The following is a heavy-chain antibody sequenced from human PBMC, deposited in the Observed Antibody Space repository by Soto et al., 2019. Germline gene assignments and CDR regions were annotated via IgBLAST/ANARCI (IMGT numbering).Heavy chain of an antibody. Sequence: PPGKGLEWIGYIYYSGSTYYNPSLKSRVTMSVATSKNQFSLMTSVTAVDTAVYYCGSFFVQAEDGIRFVRSVSAFLLNRSSDL. CDR2: IYYSGST. V-gene: IGHV4-28*01. J-gene: IGHJ2*01. D-gene: IGHD3-3*01. CDR3: GSFFVQAEDGIRFVRSVSAFLLNRSSDL.